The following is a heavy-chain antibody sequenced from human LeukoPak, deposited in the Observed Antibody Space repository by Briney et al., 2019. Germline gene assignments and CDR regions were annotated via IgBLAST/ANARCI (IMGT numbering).Heavy chain of an antibody. V-gene: IGHV3-23*01. D-gene: IGHD7-27*01. Sequence: GGSLRLSCAASGFTFSSYTMSWVRQAPGKGLEWVSTITTSDGNTYYADSVKGRFTVSRDNSNNTLFLQMNSLRAEDTAVYYCAKDGGLWVSAHWGDSWGRGTLVAVSS. CDR2: ITTSDGNT. CDR1: GFTFSSYT. J-gene: IGHJ4*02. CDR3: AKDGGLWVSAHWGDS.